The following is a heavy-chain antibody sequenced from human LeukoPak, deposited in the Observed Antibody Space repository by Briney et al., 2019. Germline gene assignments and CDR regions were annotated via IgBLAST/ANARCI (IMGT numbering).Heavy chain of an antibody. CDR2: IYYSGNT. CDR1: GGSISSDY. Sequence: SETLSLTCTVSGGSISSDYWSWIRQPPGKGLEWIGYIYYSGNTNYNPSLKSRVTISLDTSRNQFSLNLNSVTAADTAVYYCARHYYSGYERVFDYWGQGALVTVSS. CDR3: ARHYYSGYERVFDY. V-gene: IGHV4-59*08. J-gene: IGHJ4*02. D-gene: IGHD5-12*01.